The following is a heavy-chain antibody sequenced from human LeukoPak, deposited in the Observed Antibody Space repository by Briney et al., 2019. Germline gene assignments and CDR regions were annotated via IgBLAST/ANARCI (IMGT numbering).Heavy chain of an antibody. D-gene: IGHD6-25*01. J-gene: IGHJ4*02. CDR2: IRSKANSYAT. CDR1: GFTFSSYS. CDR3: ARPLTTAAGVVLYDY. Sequence: GGSLRLSCAASGFTFSSYSMNWVRQASGKGLEWVGRIRSKANSYATAYAASVKGRFTLSRDDSKNTAYLQMNSLKTEDTAVYYCARPLTTAAGVVLYDYWGQGTLVTVSS. V-gene: IGHV3-73*01.